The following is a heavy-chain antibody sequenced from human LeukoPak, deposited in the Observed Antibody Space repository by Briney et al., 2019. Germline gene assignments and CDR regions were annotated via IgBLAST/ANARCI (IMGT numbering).Heavy chain of an antibody. CDR3: VRRDTGWNYFDY. Sequence: PSETLSLTCAVSGGSINSHYWGWIRQPPGKGLQWIGDIYYTGKINYNPSLKSRITITLDTSKDHLSLNLTSVLAADTAIYYCVRRDTGWNYFDYWGQGILVTVSS. V-gene: IGHV4-59*08. D-gene: IGHD6-19*01. CDR2: IYYTGKI. J-gene: IGHJ4*02. CDR1: GGSINSHY.